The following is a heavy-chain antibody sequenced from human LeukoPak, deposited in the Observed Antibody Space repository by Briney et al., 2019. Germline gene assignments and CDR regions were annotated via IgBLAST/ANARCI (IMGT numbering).Heavy chain of an antibody. CDR2: LRGSGGRT. J-gene: IGHJ4*02. CDR3: ARDNGDYTFDY. D-gene: IGHD4-17*01. V-gene: IGHV3-23*01. Sequence: GGSLRLSCDASGFTFSTYAMSWLRQAPGEGLEWVSGLRGSGGRTWYADSVKGRFTISRDNSKNTVYLHMNSLRAEDTAVYYCARDNGDYTFDYWGQGTLVTVSS. CDR1: GFTFSTYA.